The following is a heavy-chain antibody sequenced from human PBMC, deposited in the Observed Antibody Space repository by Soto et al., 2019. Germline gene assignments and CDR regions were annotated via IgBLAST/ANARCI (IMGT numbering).Heavy chain of an antibody. D-gene: IGHD5-18*01. V-gene: IGHV1-2*04. CDR2: INPNSGGT. Sequence: ASVKVSCKASGYTFTGYYMHWVRQAPGQGREWMGWINPNSGGTNYAQKFQGWVTMTRDTSISTAYMELSRLRSDDTAVYYCARGAPVDTAMVTPFDYWGQGTLVTVSS. J-gene: IGHJ4*02. CDR3: ARGAPVDTAMVTPFDY. CDR1: GYTFTGYY.